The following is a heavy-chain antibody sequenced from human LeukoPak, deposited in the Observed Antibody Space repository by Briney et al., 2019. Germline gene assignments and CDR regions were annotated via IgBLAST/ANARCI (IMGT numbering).Heavy chain of an antibody. CDR2: INPNSGGT. CDR3: ARGYYDFWSGYHDYFDY. V-gene: IGHV1-2*03. Sequence: LGASAKVSCKASGYTFTGYYMHWVRQAPGQGLEWMGWINPNSGGTNYAQKFQGRVTMTRDTSISTAYMELSRLRSDDTAVYYCARGYYDFWSGYHDYFDYWGQGTLVTVSS. D-gene: IGHD3-3*01. J-gene: IGHJ4*02. CDR1: GYTFTGYY.